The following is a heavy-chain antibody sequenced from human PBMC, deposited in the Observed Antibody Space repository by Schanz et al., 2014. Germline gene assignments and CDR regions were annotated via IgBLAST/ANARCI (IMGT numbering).Heavy chain of an antibody. V-gene: IGHV3-23*04. CDR2: VSSRSDEI. Sequence: EVQLVQSGGGLVQPGGSLRLSCSASGFTFSIYAMHWVRQAPGKGLEWVAAVSSRSDEIKYADSVRGRFTISRDNSRSTMYLQMNSLRAEDTAVYYCAKYRGYYRVSGSYRELEYWGQGTLVTVSS. D-gene: IGHD3-10*01. CDR1: GFTFSIYA. J-gene: IGHJ4*02. CDR3: AKYRGYYRVSGSYRELEY.